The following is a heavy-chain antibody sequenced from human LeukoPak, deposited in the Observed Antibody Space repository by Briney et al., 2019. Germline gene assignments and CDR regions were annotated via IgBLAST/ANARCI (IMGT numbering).Heavy chain of an antibody. V-gene: IGHV3-30*04. CDR1: GFTFTNYA. D-gene: IGHD4-23*01. J-gene: IGHJ2*01. Sequence: PGGSLRLSCAASGFTFTNYAMHWVRQAPGKGLEWVAVISYDETNKYYEDSVKGRFTISRDSSKSTLYLQMSSLRDEDTAVYYCAKNNDYGGSYWYFDLWGRGTLVTVSS. CDR3: AKNNDYGGSYWYFDL. CDR2: ISYDETNK.